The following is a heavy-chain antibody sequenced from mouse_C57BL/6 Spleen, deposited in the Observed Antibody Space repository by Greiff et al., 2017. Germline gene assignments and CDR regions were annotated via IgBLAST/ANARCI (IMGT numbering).Heavy chain of an antibody. J-gene: IGHJ4*01. CDR1: GFTFSDFY. Sequence: EVNLVESGGGLVQSGRSLRLSCATSGFTFSDFYMEWVRQAPGKGLEWIAASRNKANDYTTEYSASVKGRFIVSRDTSQSILYLQMNALRAEDTAIYYCARDGYAMDYWGQGTSVTVSS. CDR3: ARDGYAMDY. CDR2: SRNKANDYTT. V-gene: IGHV7-1*01.